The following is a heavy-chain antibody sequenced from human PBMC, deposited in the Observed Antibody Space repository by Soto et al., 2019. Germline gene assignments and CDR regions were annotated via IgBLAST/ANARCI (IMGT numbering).Heavy chain of an antibody. J-gene: IGHJ4*02. CDR2: ISAYNGNT. CDR3: ARDQITMVRGVIPDY. V-gene: IGHV1-18*01. D-gene: IGHD3-10*01. Sequence: QVQLVQSGAEVKKPGASVKVSCKASGYTFTSYGISWVRQAPGQGLEWMGWISAYNGNTNYAQKLQGRVTMTTDTSTSTAYMVLRSLRSDDTAVYYCARDQITMVRGVIPDYWGQGTLVTVSS. CDR1: GYTFTSYG.